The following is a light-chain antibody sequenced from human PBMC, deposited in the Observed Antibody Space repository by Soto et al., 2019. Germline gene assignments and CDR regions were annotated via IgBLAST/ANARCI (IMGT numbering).Light chain of an antibody. Sequence: QSVLTQPPSASGSPGQSVTISCPGTSSDVGGYNYVSWYQQYPGKVPKLMIYEVSERPSGVPDRFSGSKSGNTAFLTVSGLQAEDEADYYCLSYADTAYVFGTGTKLTVL. CDR3: LSYADTAYV. V-gene: IGLV2-8*01. J-gene: IGLJ1*01. CDR2: EVS. CDR1: SSDVGGYNY.